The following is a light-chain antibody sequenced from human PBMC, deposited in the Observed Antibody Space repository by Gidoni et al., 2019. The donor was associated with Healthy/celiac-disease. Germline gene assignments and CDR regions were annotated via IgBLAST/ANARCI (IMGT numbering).Light chain of an antibody. CDR1: QSISSY. J-gene: IGKJ1*01. CDR2: AAS. V-gene: IGKV1-39*01. Sequence: DIQMTQSPSSLSASVGDRVTIPCRASQSISSYLNWYQQKPGKAPKLLIYAASSLQSGVPSRFSGSGSGTDFTLTISSLQPEDFATYYCQQSSSTPWTFGQGTKVEIK. CDR3: QQSSSTPWT.